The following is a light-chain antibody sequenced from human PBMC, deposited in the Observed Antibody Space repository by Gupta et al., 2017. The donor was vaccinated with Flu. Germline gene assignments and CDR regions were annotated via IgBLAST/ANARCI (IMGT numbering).Light chain of an antibody. CDR2: EDN. CDR1: SGSIASNY. Sequence: NFMLTQPHSVSESPGKTVTISYTRSSGSIASNYVQWYQQRPGSAPTTVIYEDNQRPSGVPDRFSGSIDSSSNSASLTISGLKTEDEADYYCQSYDSSIEVFGGGTKLTVL. J-gene: IGLJ2*01. V-gene: IGLV6-57*03. CDR3: QSYDSSIEV.